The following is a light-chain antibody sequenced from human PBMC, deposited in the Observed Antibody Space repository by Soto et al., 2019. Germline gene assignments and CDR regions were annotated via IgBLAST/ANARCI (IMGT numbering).Light chain of an antibody. J-gene: IGLJ2*01. CDR1: SSDVGAYNY. Sequence: QSALTQAASVSGSPGQSITISCTGTSSDVGAYNYVSWYQQRPGKVPKLMIYAVSNRPSGVSNRFSGSKSGNTASLTISGLQAEDEAVYYCNSYTGSDTVVFGGGTKLTVL. CDR3: NSYTGSDTVV. V-gene: IGLV2-14*01. CDR2: AVS.